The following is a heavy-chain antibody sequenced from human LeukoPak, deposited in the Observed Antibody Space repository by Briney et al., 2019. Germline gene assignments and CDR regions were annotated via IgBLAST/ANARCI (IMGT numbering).Heavy chain of an antibody. V-gene: IGHV3-9*01. Sequence: GGSLRLSCAASGFTFDDYAMHWVRQAPGKGLEWVSGISWNSGSIGYADSVKGRFTISRDNAKNSLYLQMNSLRAEDTALYYCARQSEYRSGGSCYTYFDYWGQGTLVTVSS. CDR1: GFTFDDYA. CDR2: ISWNSGSI. CDR3: ARQSEYRSGGSCYTYFDY. D-gene: IGHD2-15*01. J-gene: IGHJ4*02.